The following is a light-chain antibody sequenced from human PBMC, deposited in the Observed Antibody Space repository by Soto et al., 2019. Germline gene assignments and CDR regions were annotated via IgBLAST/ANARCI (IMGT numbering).Light chain of an antibody. CDR2: GNS. Sequence: QAVVTQPPSVCGAPGQRVTISCTGSSSNIGAGYDVHWYQQLPGTAPKLLIYGNSNRPSGVPDRFSGSKSGTSASLAITGLQAEDEADYYCQSYDSSLSALFGGGTKLTVL. V-gene: IGLV1-40*01. J-gene: IGLJ3*02. CDR1: SSNIGAGYD. CDR3: QSYDSSLSAL.